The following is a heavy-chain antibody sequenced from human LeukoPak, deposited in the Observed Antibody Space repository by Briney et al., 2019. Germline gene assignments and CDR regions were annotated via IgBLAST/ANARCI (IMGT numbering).Heavy chain of an antibody. J-gene: IGHJ4*02. D-gene: IGHD1-14*01. Sequence: PSETLSLTRTVSGYSISSGYYWGWIRQPPGKGLEWIGSIYHSGSTYYNPSLKSRVTISVDTSKNQFSLKLSSVTAADTAVYYCARDNVRTPDYWGQGTVVTVSS. V-gene: IGHV4-38-2*02. CDR2: IYHSGST. CDR1: GYSISSGYY. CDR3: ARDNVRTPDY.